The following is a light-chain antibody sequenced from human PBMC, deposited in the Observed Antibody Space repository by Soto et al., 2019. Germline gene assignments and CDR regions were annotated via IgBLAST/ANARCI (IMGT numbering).Light chain of an antibody. CDR3: TSYAGGNNV. Sequence: QSALTQPPSASGSPGQSVTISCTGTSSDVGGYNYVSWYQQNPGKVPKLMIYEVNKRPSGVPDRFSGSKSGNTASLTVSGLQAKDEADYYCTSYAGGNNVFGTGTKVTVL. J-gene: IGLJ1*01. CDR2: EVN. V-gene: IGLV2-8*01. CDR1: SSDVGGYNY.